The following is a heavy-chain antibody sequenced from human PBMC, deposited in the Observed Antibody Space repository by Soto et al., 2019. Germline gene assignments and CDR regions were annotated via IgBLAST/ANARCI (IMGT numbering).Heavy chain of an antibody. J-gene: IGHJ4*02. CDR2: IYPGDSDT. Sequence: PGESLKLHRIGPGYSFTSYWIRWVRRMPGKGLEWMGIIYPGDSDTRYSPSFQGQFTISADKSISTAYLQWSSLKATDTAMYYCASLGSSGYPEGYWGQGTLVTVSS. CDR3: ASLGSSGYPEGY. V-gene: IGHV5-51*01. D-gene: IGHD3-22*01. CDR1: GYSFTSYW.